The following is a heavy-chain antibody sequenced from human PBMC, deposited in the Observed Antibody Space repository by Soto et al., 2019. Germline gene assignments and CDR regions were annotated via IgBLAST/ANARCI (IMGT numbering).Heavy chain of an antibody. J-gene: IGHJ4*02. CDR2: IYSGGST. CDR1: GFTVSSNY. Sequence: GGSLRLSCAASGFTVSSNYMSWVRQAPGKGLEWVSVIYSGGSTYYADSVKGRFTISRDNSKNTLYLQMNSLRAEDTAVYYCAREASGSGWSFYFDYWGQGTLVTVSS. D-gene: IGHD6-19*01. CDR3: AREASGSGWSFYFDY. V-gene: IGHV3-53*01.